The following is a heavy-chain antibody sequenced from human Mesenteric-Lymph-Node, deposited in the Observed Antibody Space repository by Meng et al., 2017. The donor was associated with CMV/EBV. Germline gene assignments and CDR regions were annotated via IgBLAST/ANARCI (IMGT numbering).Heavy chain of an antibody. CDR1: GFTFTNAW. CDR2: IRSKADGGTA. CDR3: TTGEDFWSGYPFDY. D-gene: IGHD3-3*01. V-gene: IGHV3-15*01. Sequence: GESLKISCAASGFTFTNAWMSWVRQAPERGLEWVGRIRSKADGGTADYAAPVNGRFTISRDDSKNTLYLQMNGLKTEDTAVYYCTTGEDFWSGYPFDYWGQGTLVTVSS. J-gene: IGHJ4*02.